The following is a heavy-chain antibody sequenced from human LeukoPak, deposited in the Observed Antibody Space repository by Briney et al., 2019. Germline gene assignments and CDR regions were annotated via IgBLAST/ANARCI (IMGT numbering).Heavy chain of an antibody. Sequence: PSETLSLTCTVSGDSIGSGDYYWTWVRQAAGHGLEWIGRIHTTGTTSYKTSLKSRVIISLETSKNQFSLKLTSVSAADTAVYYCARDGGATVARGVPSWFDPLGQGTLVTVSS. CDR3: ARDGGATVARGVPSWFDP. CDR2: IHTTGTT. J-gene: IGHJ5*02. D-gene: IGHD3-10*01. V-gene: IGHV4-61*02. CDR1: GDSIGSGDYY.